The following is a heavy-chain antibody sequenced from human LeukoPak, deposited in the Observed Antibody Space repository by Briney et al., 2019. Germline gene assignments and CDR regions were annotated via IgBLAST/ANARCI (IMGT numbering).Heavy chain of an antibody. J-gene: IGHJ6*03. CDR1: GVSSSGYY. D-gene: IGHD2-2*01. V-gene: IGHV4-34*01. CDR3: ARLRRVPAAITRFYYYYYMDV. Sequence: PSETLSLTCAVYGVSSSGYYLSWIRQPPGKGLEWIGEINHSGSTNYNPSLKSRVTISVDTSKNQFSLKLSSVTAADTAVYYCARLRRVPAAITRFYYYYYMDVWGKGTTVTVSS. CDR2: INHSGST.